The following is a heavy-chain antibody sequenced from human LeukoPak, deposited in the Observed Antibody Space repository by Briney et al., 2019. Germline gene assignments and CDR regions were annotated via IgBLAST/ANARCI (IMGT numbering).Heavy chain of an antibody. CDR1: GGSISSGGYS. J-gene: IGHJ6*03. V-gene: IGHV4-30-4*07. Sequence: PSETLSLTCAVSGGSISSGGYSWTWIRQPPGKGLECIGHIYYSGTTYYNPSLKSRVTISLDTSKNQFSLRLTSVTAADTAVYYCARGSSSWLDYYIDVWAKGTTVTVSS. CDR2: IYYSGTT. D-gene: IGHD6-13*01. CDR3: ARGSSSWLDYYIDV.